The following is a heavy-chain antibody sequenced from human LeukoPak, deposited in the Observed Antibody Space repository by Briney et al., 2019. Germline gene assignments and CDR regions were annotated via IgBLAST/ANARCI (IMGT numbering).Heavy chain of an antibody. CDR3: AKDRYYYDSSGYYALNY. J-gene: IGHJ4*02. CDR2: ISHDGINR. CDR1: GFTFNAYA. D-gene: IGHD3-22*01. V-gene: IGHV3-30*18. Sequence: GGPLRLSCAASGFTFNAYAMHWVRQAPGKALEWVALISHDGINRYYAGSVKGRFTISRDNSKNTLFLQMNSLRAEDTAVYSCAKDRYYYDSSGYYALNYWGQGTLVTGSS.